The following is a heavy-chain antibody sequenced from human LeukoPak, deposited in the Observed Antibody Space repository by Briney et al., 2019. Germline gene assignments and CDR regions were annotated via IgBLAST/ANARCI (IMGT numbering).Heavy chain of an antibody. Sequence: PSETLSLTCTVSGGSISSYYWSWIRQPPGKGLEWIGYIYTSGSTNYNPSLKSRVTISVDMSKNQFSLKLSSVTAADTAVYYCARWGYSYGYAHYYYYYMDVWGKGTTVTVSS. D-gene: IGHD5-18*01. CDR1: GGSISSYY. CDR2: IYTSGST. J-gene: IGHJ6*03. CDR3: ARWGYSYGYAHYYYYYMDV. V-gene: IGHV4-4*09.